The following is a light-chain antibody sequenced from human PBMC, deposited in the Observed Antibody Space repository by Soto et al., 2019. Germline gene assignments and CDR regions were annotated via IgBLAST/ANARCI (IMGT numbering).Light chain of an antibody. CDR3: QQYVGTSIT. V-gene: IGKV3-20*01. Sequence: EITLRQSPDTLSLSPGERATLSCRASQNVINNYLAWYQQKPGQAPSLLIYGASSRASGIADRFSGSGSGTTFTLTITRLEPEDFAVYYCQQYVGTSITFGQGTRLEIK. CDR1: QNVINNY. J-gene: IGKJ5*01. CDR2: GAS.